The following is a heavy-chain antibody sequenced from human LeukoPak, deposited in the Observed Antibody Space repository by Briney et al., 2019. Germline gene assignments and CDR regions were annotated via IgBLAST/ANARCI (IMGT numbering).Heavy chain of an antibody. CDR3: AREEKAVAGLGY. D-gene: IGHD6-19*01. CDR2: INHSGST. V-gene: IGHV4-34*01. J-gene: IGHJ4*02. Sequence: SETLSLTCAVYGGSFSGYYWSWIRQPPGKGLEWIGEINHSGSTNYNPSLKSRVTISVDTSKNQFSLKLSSVTAADTAVYYCAREEKAVAGLGYWGQGTLVTVSS. CDR1: GGSFSGYY.